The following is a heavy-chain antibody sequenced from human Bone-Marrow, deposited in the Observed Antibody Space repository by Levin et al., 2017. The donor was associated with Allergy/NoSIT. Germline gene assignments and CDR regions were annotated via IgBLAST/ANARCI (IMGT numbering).Heavy chain of an antibody. CDR3: ARLPEADMGVKAGLGFDF. V-gene: IGHV4-39*01. CDR2: IHYSGST. Sequence: SETLSLTCTVSGGSLNSGNFYWGWIRQPPGKGLEWIGTIHYSGSTYYSPSLKSRLTISVDTSKNQFSLSLNSVTAADTAVYYCARLPEADMGVKAGLGFDFWGQGALVSVS. D-gene: IGHD3-16*01. J-gene: IGHJ4*02. CDR1: GGSLNSGNFY.